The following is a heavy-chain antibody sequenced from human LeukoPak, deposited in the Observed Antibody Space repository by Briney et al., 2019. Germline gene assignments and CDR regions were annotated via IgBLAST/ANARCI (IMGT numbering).Heavy chain of an antibody. Sequence: PSETLSLTCTVSGGSISSYYWSWIRQPPGKGLEWIGRIYSSGSTSYNPSLESRVTISVDTSKNRFSMKLSSVTAADTDVYYCAIHDYGDRDAFDIWGQGTMVTVSS. CDR2: IYSSGST. V-gene: IGHV4-59*08. CDR1: GGSISSYY. J-gene: IGHJ3*02. D-gene: IGHD4-17*01. CDR3: AIHDYGDRDAFDI.